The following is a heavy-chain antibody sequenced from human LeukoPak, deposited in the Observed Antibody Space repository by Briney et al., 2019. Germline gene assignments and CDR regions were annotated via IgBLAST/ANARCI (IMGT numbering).Heavy chain of an antibody. CDR1: GFTFSSYG. CDR3: AREGGWAYYYDSSGRPPDY. D-gene: IGHD3-22*01. J-gene: IGHJ4*02. Sequence: QTGGSLRLSCAASGFTFSSYGMHWVRQAPGKGLEWVAVISYDGSNKYYADSVKGRFTISRDNSKNTLYLQMNSLRAEDTAVYYCAREGGWAYYYDSSGRPPDYWGQGTLVTVSS. V-gene: IGHV3-30*19. CDR2: ISYDGSNK.